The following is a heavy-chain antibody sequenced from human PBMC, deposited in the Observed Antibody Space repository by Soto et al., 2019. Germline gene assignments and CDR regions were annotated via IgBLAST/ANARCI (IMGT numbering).Heavy chain of an antibody. D-gene: IGHD3-10*01. CDR2: ISAYNGNT. J-gene: IGHJ6*02. Sequence: QVQLVQSGAEVKKPGASVKVSCKASGYTFTSYGISWVRQAPGQGLEWMGWISAYNGNTNCAQKLQGRVTMTTDTSTSTAYMELRSLRSDDTAMYYCARRYGSGISPAPYGMDVWGQGTTVTVSS. V-gene: IGHV1-18*01. CDR1: GYTFTSYG. CDR3: ARRYGSGISPAPYGMDV.